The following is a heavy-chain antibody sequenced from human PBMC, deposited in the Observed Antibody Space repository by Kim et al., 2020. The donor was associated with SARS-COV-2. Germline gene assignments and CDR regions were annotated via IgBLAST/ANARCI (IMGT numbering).Heavy chain of an antibody. CDR1: GFTFSSYA. J-gene: IGHJ5*02. CDR3: AKMANSPQPGIAAAVGWFDP. CDR2: ISGSGGST. V-gene: IGHV3-23*01. D-gene: IGHD6-13*01. Sequence: GGSLRLSCAASGFTFSSYAMSWVRQAPGKGLEWVSAISGSGGSTYYADSVKGRFTISRDNSKNTLYLQMNSLRAEDTAVYYCAKMANSPQPGIAAAVGWFDPWGQGTLVTVSS.